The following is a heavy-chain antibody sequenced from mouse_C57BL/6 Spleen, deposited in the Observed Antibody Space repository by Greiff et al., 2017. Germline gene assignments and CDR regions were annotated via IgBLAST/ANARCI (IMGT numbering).Heavy chain of an antibody. V-gene: IGHV1-55*01. CDR1: GYTFTSYW. J-gene: IGHJ4*01. CDR3: ARGVIYYAMDY. CDR2: IYPGSGST. Sequence: QVQLQQPGAELVKPGASVKMSCKASGYTFTSYWINWVKQRPGQGLEWIGDIYPGSGSTNYNEKFKSKATLTVDTSSSTAYMQLSSLTSEDSAVYYCARGVIYYAMDYWGQGTSVTVSS. D-gene: IGHD2-2*01.